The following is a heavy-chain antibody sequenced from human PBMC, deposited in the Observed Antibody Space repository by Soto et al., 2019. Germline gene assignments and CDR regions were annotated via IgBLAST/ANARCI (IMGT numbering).Heavy chain of an antibody. CDR2: IRSKADNYAT. CDR3: ARLAEWEYYDGMDV. J-gene: IGHJ6*02. CDR1: GFTFSVSA. D-gene: IGHD1-26*01. Sequence: EVQLVESGGGLVQPGGSLKLSCAVSGFTFSVSATHWVRQASGKGLEWVGRIRSKADNYATAYGASVKGRFSISRDDSKNTAYLQMSSLNTEDTAVYYCARLAEWEYYDGMDVWGQGTTVTVSS. V-gene: IGHV3-73*02.